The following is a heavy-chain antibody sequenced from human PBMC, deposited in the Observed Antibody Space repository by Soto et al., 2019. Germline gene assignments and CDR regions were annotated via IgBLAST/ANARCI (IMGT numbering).Heavy chain of an antibody. CDR2: IYPGNSNT. CDR3: ARPSDVGLASSFEY. J-gene: IGHJ4*02. Sequence: GESLKISCQGSGYSFTNYWIGWVRQMPGTGLEWLGIIYPGNSNTRYSPSFEGQVTMSADKSINTAYLQWSSLRASDTAIYFCARPSDVGLASSFEYWGQGTQVTVSS. V-gene: IGHV5-51*01. CDR1: GYSFTNYW.